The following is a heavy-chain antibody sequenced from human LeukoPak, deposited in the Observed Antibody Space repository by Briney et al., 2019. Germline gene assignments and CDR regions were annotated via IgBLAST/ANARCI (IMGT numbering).Heavy chain of an antibody. CDR2: INWNGGST. Sequence: GGSLRLSCAASGFTFDDYGMSWVRQAPGKGLEWVSGINWNGGSTGYADSVKGRFTISRDNAKNSLYLQMNSQRAEDTAVYYCARTLVYAYFDYWGQGTLVTVSS. J-gene: IGHJ4*02. D-gene: IGHD2-8*01. CDR3: ARTLVYAYFDY. CDR1: GFTFDDYG. V-gene: IGHV3-20*04.